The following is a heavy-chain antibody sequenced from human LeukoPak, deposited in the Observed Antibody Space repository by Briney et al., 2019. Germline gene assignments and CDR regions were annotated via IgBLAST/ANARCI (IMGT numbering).Heavy chain of an antibody. D-gene: IGHD3-3*01. Sequence: SETLSLTCAVYCGSFSGYYWSWIRQPPRKGLEWIGEINHSGSTNYNPSLKSRVTISVDTSKNQFSLKLSSVTAADTAVYYCARGALTIFGVVIIRPYNWFDPWGQGTLVTVSS. CDR1: CGSFSGYY. CDR2: INHSGST. CDR3: ARGALTIFGVVIIRPYNWFDP. V-gene: IGHV4-34*01. J-gene: IGHJ5*02.